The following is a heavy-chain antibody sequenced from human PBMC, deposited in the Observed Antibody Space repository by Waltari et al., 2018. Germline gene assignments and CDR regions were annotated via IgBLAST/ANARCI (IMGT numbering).Heavy chain of an antibody. D-gene: IGHD4-17*01. J-gene: IGHJ4*02. CDR1: GYTFTDVY. V-gene: IGHV1-2*02. CDR3: ATNRWDYGNVFDY. Sequence: QVQLVQSGAEVKKPGASVKVSCEASGYTFTDVYMHWLRQAPGQGPEWMGWVSPSSGDTRYAEKFQGRVTMTRETSISTAYMELRWLRSDDTAVYYCATNRWDYGNVFDYWGQGTLVTVSS. CDR2: VSPSSGDT.